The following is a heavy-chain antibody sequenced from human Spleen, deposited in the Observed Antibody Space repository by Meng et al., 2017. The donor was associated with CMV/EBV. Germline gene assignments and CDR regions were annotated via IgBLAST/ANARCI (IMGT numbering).Heavy chain of an antibody. D-gene: IGHD5-24*01. Sequence: GLTFSSYGMHWVRQAPGKGREWVAVIWYDGSNKYYADSVKGRFTISRDNSKNTLYLQMNSLRAEDTAVYYCAKDLREMATMNGFFDIWGQGTMVTVSS. J-gene: IGHJ3*02. CDR2: IWYDGSNK. V-gene: IGHV3-33*06. CDR1: GLTFSSYG. CDR3: AKDLREMATMNGFFDI.